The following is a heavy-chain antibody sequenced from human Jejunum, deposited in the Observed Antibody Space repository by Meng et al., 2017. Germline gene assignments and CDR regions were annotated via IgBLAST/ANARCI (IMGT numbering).Heavy chain of an antibody. V-gene: IGHV4-39*07. CDR1: ADPLTVVVFA. CDR2: IYYRGST. D-gene: IGHD1-26*01. CDR3: ARDGSGSDYFEY. Sequence: QTSCQGLINPSLTLDLTSAVSADPLTVVVFAWGWIRQPPGPTLECICSIYYRGSTSYNPSLKSRVTISVDTSKNQFSLRLSTVTAADTAVYYCARDGSGSDYFEYWGQGTLVTVSS. J-gene: IGHJ4*02.